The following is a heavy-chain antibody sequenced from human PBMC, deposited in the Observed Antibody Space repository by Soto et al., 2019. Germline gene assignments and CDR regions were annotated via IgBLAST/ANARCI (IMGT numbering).Heavy chain of an antibody. J-gene: IGHJ3*02. Sequence: QVHLVQSGAEVKKPGASVKVSCTASGYTLTGYGISWVRQAPGQGLQWMGWISAYNGNTNYADKFQGRVTMTTDTSTSTAHMEVRSLRSDDTAVYYCARAGAFYETSGYPWSTFDIWGQGTMVTVSS. CDR1: GYTLTGYG. CDR3: ARAGAFYETSGYPWSTFDI. V-gene: IGHV1-18*01. D-gene: IGHD3-22*01. CDR2: ISAYNGNT.